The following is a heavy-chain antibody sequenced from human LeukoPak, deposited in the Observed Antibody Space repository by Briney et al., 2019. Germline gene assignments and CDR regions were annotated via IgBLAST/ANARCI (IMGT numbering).Heavy chain of an antibody. V-gene: IGHV4-34*01. CDR1: GGSFSGYY. CDR3: ARRSVMVGVDY. CDR2: INHSGST. Sequence: SETLSLTCAVYGGSFSGYYWSWIRQPPGKGLEWIGEINHSGSTNYNPSLKSRVTISVDTSKNQFSLKLSSVTAADTAVYYCARRSVMVGVDYWGQGTLVTVSS. D-gene: IGHD5-18*01. J-gene: IGHJ4*02.